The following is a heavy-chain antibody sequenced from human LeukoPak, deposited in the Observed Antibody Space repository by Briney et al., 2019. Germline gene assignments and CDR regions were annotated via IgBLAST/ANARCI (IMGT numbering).Heavy chain of an antibody. D-gene: IGHD3-22*01. CDR3: AGGFHRYSYDSGAYSIY. Sequence: PGGSLRLSCAASGFTFSSYSMNWVRQAPGKGLEWVSYISASSSTIYYADSVKGRFTISRDNAKNSLFLQMNSLRAEDTAVYYCAGGFHRYSYDSGAYSIYWGQGTLVTVSS. V-gene: IGHV3-48*01. CDR2: ISASSSTI. CDR1: GFTFSSYS. J-gene: IGHJ4*02.